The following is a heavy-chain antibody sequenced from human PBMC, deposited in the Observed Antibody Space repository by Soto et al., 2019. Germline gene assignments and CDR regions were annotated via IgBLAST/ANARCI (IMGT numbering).Heavy chain of an antibody. CDR1: GCSISSGGYY. CDR2: INYSGST. J-gene: IGHJ4*02. D-gene: IGHD6-19*01. V-gene: IGHV4-31*03. CDR3: ARDKARGYSSGWYNY. Sequence: SETLSLTCTVSGCSISSGGYYWSWIRQHPGKGLEWIGEINYSGSTNYNPSLKSRVTISVDTSKNQFSLKLSSVTAADTAVYYCARDKARGYSSGWYNYWGQGTLVTVSS.